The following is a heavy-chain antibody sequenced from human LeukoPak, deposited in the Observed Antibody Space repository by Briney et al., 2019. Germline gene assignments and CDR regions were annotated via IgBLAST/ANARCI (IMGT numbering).Heavy chain of an antibody. CDR2: IYYSGST. V-gene: IGHV4-59*08. D-gene: IGHD1-26*01. CDR1: GGSISSYY. J-gene: IGHJ4*02. Sequence: SETLPLTCTVSGGSISSYYWSWIRQPPGKGLEWIGYIYYSGSTNYNPSLKSRVTISVDTSKNQFSLKLSSVTAADTAVYYCVAGSYSLDYWGQGTLVTVSS. CDR3: VAGSYSLDY.